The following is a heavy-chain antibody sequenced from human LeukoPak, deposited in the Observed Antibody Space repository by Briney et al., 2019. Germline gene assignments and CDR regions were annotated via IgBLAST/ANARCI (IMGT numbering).Heavy chain of an antibody. CDR3: AKAGGNSGYDNYYYMDV. Sequence: GGSLRLSCAASGFTFSTYGMEWVRQAPGMGLEWVALIWYDGTNKYYVDSVKGRFTISRDNSKNTLYLQMNSLRAEDTAVYYCAKAGGNSGYDNYYYMDVWGKGTTVTVSS. V-gene: IGHV3-33*06. D-gene: IGHD5-12*01. CDR2: IWYDGTNK. CDR1: GFTFSTYG. J-gene: IGHJ6*03.